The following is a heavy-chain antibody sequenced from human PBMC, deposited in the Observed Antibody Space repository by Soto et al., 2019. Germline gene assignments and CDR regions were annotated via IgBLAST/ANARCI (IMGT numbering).Heavy chain of an antibody. Sequence: SGPTLVKPTQTLTLTCTFSGFSLSTSGVGVGWIRQPPGKALEWLALIYWNDDKRYSPSLKSRLTITKDTSKNQVVLTMTNVDPVDTATYYCAHSPAYSGYGERTVFDYWGQGTLVTVSS. V-gene: IGHV2-5*01. J-gene: IGHJ4*02. D-gene: IGHD5-12*01. CDR3: AHSPAYSGYGERTVFDY. CDR1: GFSLSTSGVG. CDR2: IYWNDDK.